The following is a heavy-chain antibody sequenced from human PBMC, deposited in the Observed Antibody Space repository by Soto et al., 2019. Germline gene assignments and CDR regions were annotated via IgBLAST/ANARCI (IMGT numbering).Heavy chain of an antibody. D-gene: IGHD1-26*01. CDR2: ISSGGSYI. CDR1: GFTFSSFY. J-gene: IGHJ6*02. CDR3: ARLLSGSYSLGV. Sequence: LRLSCAASGFTFSSFYMNWVRQAPGKGLEWVSSISSGGSYIHYADSVKGRFTISRDNAKSLLFLQMNTLRAEDAAVYYCARLLSGSYSLGVWGRGTTVTVSS. V-gene: IGHV3-21*01.